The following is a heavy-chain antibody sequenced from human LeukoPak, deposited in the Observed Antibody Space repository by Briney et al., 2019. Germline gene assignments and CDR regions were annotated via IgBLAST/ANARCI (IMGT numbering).Heavy chain of an antibody. CDR3: ARGGSGSLYYYYMDV. V-gene: IGHV3-7*01. CDR1: GFTFSSYW. J-gene: IGHJ6*03. D-gene: IGHD3-10*01. CDR2: IKQDGSEK. Sequence: GGSLRLSCAASGFTFSSYWMSWVRQAPGKGLEWVANIKQDGSEKYYVDSVKGRFTISRDNAKNSLYLQMNSLRAEDTAVYYCARGGSGSLYYYYMDVWGKGTTVTVSS.